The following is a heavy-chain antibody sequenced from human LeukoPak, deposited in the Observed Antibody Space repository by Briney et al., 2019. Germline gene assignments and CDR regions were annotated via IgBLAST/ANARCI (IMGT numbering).Heavy chain of an antibody. D-gene: IGHD3-10*01. V-gene: IGHV3-23*01. CDR3: ATGITMVRGVKDD. CDR1: GFTFSSYA. CDR2: ISGSGGST. J-gene: IGHJ4*02. Sequence: GGSLRLSCAASGFTFSSYAMSWVRQAPGKGLEWVSAISGSGGSTYYADSVKGRFTISRDNSKNTLYLQMDSLRAEDTAVYYCATGITMVRGVKDDWGQGTLVTVSS.